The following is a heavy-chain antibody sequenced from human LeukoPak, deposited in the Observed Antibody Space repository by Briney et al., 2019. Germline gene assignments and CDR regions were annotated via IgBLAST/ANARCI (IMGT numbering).Heavy chain of an antibody. D-gene: IGHD3-22*01. J-gene: IGHJ6*03. CDR1: GYTFTGYY. Sequence: ASVKVSCKASGYTFTGYYMHWVRQAPGQGLEWMGWINPNSGGTNYAQKFQGRVTMTRDTSISTAYMELSRLRSDDTAVYYCASRGPYYYDSSGYFYMDVWGKGTTVTVSS. CDR2: INPNSGGT. V-gene: IGHV1-2*02. CDR3: ASRGPYYYDSSGYFYMDV.